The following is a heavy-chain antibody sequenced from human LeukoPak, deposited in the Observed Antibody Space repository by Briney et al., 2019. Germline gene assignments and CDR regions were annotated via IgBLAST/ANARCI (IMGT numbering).Heavy chain of an antibody. CDR3: ARNHIVVVPAAIGWMGDYYYGTDV. J-gene: IGHJ6*02. Sequence: ASVKVSCKASGYTFTSYYMHWVRQAPGQGLEWMGWINPNSGGTNYAQKFQGRVTMTRDTSISTAYMELSRLRSDDTAVYYCARNHIVVVPAAIGWMGDYYYGTDVWGQGTTVTVSS. D-gene: IGHD2-2*02. CDR1: GYTFTSYY. V-gene: IGHV1-2*02. CDR2: INPNSGGT.